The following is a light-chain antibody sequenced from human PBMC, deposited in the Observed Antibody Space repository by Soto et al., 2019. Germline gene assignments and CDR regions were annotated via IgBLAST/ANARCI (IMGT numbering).Light chain of an antibody. CDR2: GAS. CDR3: QKYDSAPFT. CDR1: QGIGTY. J-gene: IGKJ3*01. V-gene: IGKV1-27*01. Sequence: DIQMTQSPSSLSASVGDRVTITCRASQGIGTYLAWYRQKPGRVPNLLIYGASTLQSGVPSRFSGSGSGTDFTLTISGLQPADVATYYCQKYDSAPFTCGRGTKVDL.